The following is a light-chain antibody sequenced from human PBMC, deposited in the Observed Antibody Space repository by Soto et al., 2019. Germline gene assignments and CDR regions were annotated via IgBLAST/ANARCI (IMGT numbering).Light chain of an antibody. V-gene: IGLV1-44*01. Sequence: QTVVTQPPSASGTPGQRVTISCSGSSSNIGSNTVNWYQQLPGTAPKLLIYSNNQRPSGVPARFSGSKSGTSASLAISGLQSDDEADYYCAAWDDSLNGLYVFGTGTKLTVL. CDR1: SSNIGSNT. CDR3: AAWDDSLNGLYV. CDR2: SNN. J-gene: IGLJ1*01.